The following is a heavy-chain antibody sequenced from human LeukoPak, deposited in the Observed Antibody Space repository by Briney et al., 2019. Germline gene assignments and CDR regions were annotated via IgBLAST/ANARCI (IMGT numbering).Heavy chain of an antibody. CDR2: VYSGGST. CDR3: AKLYNYGYIN. V-gene: IGHV3-66*01. CDR1: GITVTSNH. D-gene: IGHD5-18*01. J-gene: IGHJ4*02. Sequence: GGSLRLSCAASGITVTSNHMSWVRQAPGKELEWVSVVYSGGSTYYADSVKGRFTISRDNSKNTLYLQMDSLRTEDTAVYFCAKLYNYGYINWGQGTLVTVSS.